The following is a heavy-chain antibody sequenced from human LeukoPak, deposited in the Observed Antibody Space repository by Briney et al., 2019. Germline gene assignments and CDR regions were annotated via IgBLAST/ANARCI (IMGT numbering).Heavy chain of an antibody. V-gene: IGHV3-7*01. CDR3: ASSSVGSGYDPSYYYYLMDV. D-gene: IGHD5-12*01. J-gene: IGHJ6*03. Sequence: GGSLRLSCAASGFTFSSYCMNWVRQAPGKGLEWVANIKQDGSEKYYVDSMKGRFTISRDNAKNPLYLQMNSLRAEDTAVYYCASSSVGSGYDPSYYYYLMDVWGKGTTVTVSS. CDR2: IKQDGSEK. CDR1: GFTFSSYC.